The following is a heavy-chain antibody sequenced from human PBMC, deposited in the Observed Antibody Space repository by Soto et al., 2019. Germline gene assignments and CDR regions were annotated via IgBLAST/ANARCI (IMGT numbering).Heavy chain of an antibody. CDR2: IYHSGVT. J-gene: IGHJ4*02. CDR3: ARLFDY. CDR1: GGSISSNGYY. V-gene: IGHV4-39*01. Sequence: QLQLQESGPGLVKPSETLSLTCTVSGGSISSNGYYWGWISQPPGKGLEWIGNIYHSGVTYYNPSLKSRVTISVDTSRNQFSLKLNSMTAADTAVYYCARLFDYWGQGKLVTVSS.